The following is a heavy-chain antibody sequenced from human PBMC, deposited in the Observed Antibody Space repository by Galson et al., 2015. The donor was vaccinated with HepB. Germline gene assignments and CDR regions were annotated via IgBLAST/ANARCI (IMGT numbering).Heavy chain of an antibody. J-gene: IGHJ6*03. CDR3: ARVDYGDYRGVYYYYYMDV. CDR2: IIPILGIA. CDR1: GGTFSSYA. D-gene: IGHD4-17*01. Sequence: SVKVSCKASGGTFSSYAISWVRQAPGQGLEWMGGIIPILGIANYAQKFQGRVTITADKSTSTAYMELSSLRSEDTAVYYCARVDYGDYRGVYYYYYMDVWGKGTTVTVSS. V-gene: IGHV1-69*10.